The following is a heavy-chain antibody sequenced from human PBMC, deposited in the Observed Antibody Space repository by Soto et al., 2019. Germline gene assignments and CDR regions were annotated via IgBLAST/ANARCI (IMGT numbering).Heavy chain of an antibody. Sequence: PSETLSLTCTVSGGSISSSSYYWGWIRQPPGKGLEWIGSIYYSGSTYYNPSLKSRVTISVDTSKNQFSLKLSSVTAADTAVYYCASFFNGNQTSDAFDIWGQGKMVTLSS. CDR2: IYYSGST. V-gene: IGHV4-39*01. D-gene: IGHD1-20*01. CDR3: ASFFNGNQTSDAFDI. CDR1: GGSISSSSYY. J-gene: IGHJ3*02.